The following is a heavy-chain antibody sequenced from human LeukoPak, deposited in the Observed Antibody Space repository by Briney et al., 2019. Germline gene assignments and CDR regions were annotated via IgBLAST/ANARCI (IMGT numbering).Heavy chain of an antibody. D-gene: IGHD3-10*01. J-gene: IGHJ6*02. Sequence: SETLSLTCAVYGGSFSGYYWSWIRQPPGKGLEWIGEINHSGSTNYNPSLKSRVTISVDTSKNQFSLKLSSVTAADTAVYYCARYFLTMVRGLVSGMDVWGQGTTVIVSS. V-gene: IGHV4-34*01. CDR1: GGSFSGYY. CDR3: ARYFLTMVRGLVSGMDV. CDR2: INHSGST.